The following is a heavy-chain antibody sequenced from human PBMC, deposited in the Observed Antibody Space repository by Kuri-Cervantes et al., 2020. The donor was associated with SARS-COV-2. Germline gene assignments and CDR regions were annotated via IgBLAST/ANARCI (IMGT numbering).Heavy chain of an antibody. Sequence: GESLKISCAASGFTFSSYGMHWVRQAPGKGLEWVAFIRYDGSNKYYADSVKGRFTISRDNSKNTLYLQMNSLRAEDTAVYYCAKVDTAMVFFLFDYWGQGTLVTVSS. CDR3: AKVDTAMVFFLFDY. CDR1: GFTFSSYG. J-gene: IGHJ4*02. CDR2: IRYDGSNK. V-gene: IGHV3-30*02. D-gene: IGHD5-18*01.